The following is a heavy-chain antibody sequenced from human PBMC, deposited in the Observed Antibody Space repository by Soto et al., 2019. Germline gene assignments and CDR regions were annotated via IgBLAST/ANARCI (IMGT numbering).Heavy chain of an antibody. Sequence: QVQLVESGGGVVQPGRSLRLSCAVSGFTFSSYGMHWVRQAPGKGLEWVAHISYDGSNEHYVDSVKGRFTISRDNSKNKLYLQRNSLRAEDTAVYYCAKDTYYHYRSGYYIFHYWGQGTLVTVSS. D-gene: IGHD3-22*01. CDR3: AKDTYYHYRSGYYIFHY. CDR1: GFTFSSYG. J-gene: IGHJ4*02. V-gene: IGHV3-30*18. CDR2: ISYDGSNE.